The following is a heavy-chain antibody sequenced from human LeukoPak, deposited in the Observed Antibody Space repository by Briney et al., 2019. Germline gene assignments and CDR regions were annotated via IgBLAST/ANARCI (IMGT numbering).Heavy chain of an antibody. CDR2: ISYSGGT. V-gene: IGHV4-59*08. CDR1: GGSISSYY. Sequence: NPSETLSLTCTVSGGSISSYYWSWIRQPPGKGLEWIGYISYSGGTNYNPSLKSRVTISVDTSKNQFSLKLSSVTAADTAVYYCARHPARYSYGSNFDYWGQGTLVTVSS. J-gene: IGHJ4*02. D-gene: IGHD5-18*01. CDR3: ARHPARYSYGSNFDY.